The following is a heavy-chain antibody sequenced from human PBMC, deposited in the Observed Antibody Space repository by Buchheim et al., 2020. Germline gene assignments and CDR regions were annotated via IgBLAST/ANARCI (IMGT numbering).Heavy chain of an antibody. CDR2: IIPIFGTA. V-gene: IGHV1-69*12. Sequence: QVQLVQSGAEVKKPGSSVKVSCKASGGTFSSYAISWVRQAPGQGLEWMGGIIPIFGTANYAQKFQGRVTLTADESTSTAYMELSSLRSEDTAVYYCARDRVDIVATAAVENYGMDVWGQGTT. D-gene: IGHD5-12*01. J-gene: IGHJ6*02. CDR1: GGTFSSYA. CDR3: ARDRVDIVATAAVENYGMDV.